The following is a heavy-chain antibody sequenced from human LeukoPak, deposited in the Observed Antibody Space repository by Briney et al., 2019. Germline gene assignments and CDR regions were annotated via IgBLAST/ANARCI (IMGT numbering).Heavy chain of an antibody. Sequence: SETLSLTCTVSGGSIISSSYYWGWIRQPPGKGLEWIGGIYYSGSTYYGPSLKSRVTISVDTSKNQFSLKLSSVTAADTAVYYCAKEREMNWFDPWGQGTLVTVSS. J-gene: IGHJ5*02. V-gene: IGHV4-39*07. CDR3: AKEREMNWFDP. D-gene: IGHD5-24*01. CDR2: IYYSGST. CDR1: GGSIISSSYY.